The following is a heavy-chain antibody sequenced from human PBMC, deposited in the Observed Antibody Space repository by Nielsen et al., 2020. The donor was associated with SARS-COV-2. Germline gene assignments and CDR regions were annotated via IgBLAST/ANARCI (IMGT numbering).Heavy chain of an antibody. CDR3: ARLFTDIVVVPAAKGTNWFDP. J-gene: IGHJ5*02. CDR2: IDPSDSYT. CDR1: GYSFTSYW. V-gene: IGHV5-10-1*01. D-gene: IGHD2-2*01. Sequence: GGSLRLSCKGSGYSFTSYWISWVRQMPGKGLEWMGRIDPSDSYTNYSPSFQGHVTISADKSISTAYLQWSSLKASDTAMYYCARLFTDIVVVPAAKGTNWFDPWGQGTLVIVSS.